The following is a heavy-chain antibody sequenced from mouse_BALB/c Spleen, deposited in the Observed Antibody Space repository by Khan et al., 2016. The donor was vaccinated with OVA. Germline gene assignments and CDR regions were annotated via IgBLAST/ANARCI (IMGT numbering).Heavy chain of an antibody. CDR3: ARKDYYDYDPFPY. D-gene: IGHD2-4*01. CDR2: INYSGNT. V-gene: IGHV3-2*02. Sequence: EVQLQESGPGLVKPSQSLSLTCTVTGYSITSEYAWNWIRQFPGNKLEWMGYINYSGNTRFNPSLKSRTSITRDTSKNQFFLQLISVTSEDTATYYCARKDYYDYDPFPYRGQGTLVTVSA. J-gene: IGHJ3*01. CDR1: GYSITSEYA.